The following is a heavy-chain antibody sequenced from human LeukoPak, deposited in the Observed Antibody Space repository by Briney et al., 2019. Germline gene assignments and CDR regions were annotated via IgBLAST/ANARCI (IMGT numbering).Heavy chain of an antibody. J-gene: IGHJ6*02. V-gene: IGHV3-23*01. Sequence: QPGGSLRLSCAASGFTFSSYAMTLVRQAPGKGLEWVSAISGSGDSTFYADSVKGRFTISRDKSKNTLYLQMNSLRAEDTAVYYCAKGENYYYYYVMDVWGQGTTATVSS. CDR2: ISGSGDST. CDR3: AKGENYYYYYVMDV. CDR1: GFTFSSYA.